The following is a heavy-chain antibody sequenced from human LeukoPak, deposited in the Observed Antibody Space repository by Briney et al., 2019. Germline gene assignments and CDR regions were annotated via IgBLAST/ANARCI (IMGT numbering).Heavy chain of an antibody. V-gene: IGHV4-34*01. CDR2: INHSGST. J-gene: IGHJ3*02. Sequence: KPSEPLSLTCAFCVGFFSGCYWSWIRPPPGKVLGWVGKINHSGSTNYNPSLKSRVTISVDTSKNQLSLKLSSVTAADTAVYYCARRLLSADDAFDIWGQGTMVTVSS. CDR1: VGFFSGCY. CDR3: ARRLLSADDAFDI. D-gene: IGHD3-16*02.